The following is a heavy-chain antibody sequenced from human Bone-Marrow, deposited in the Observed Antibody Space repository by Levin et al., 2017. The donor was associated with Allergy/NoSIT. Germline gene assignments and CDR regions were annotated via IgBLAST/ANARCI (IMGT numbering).Heavy chain of an antibody. J-gene: IGHJ4*02. CDR2: INAASGDA. CDR1: GYNFIDFY. Sequence: ASVKVSCEAFGYNFIDFYMDWVRQAPGQGLEWMGRINAASGDAESAQNFQGRVTMTRDTPTSTAYMELSGLRSDDTAVYYCTRGLSAEYWGQGTLVTVSP. V-gene: IGHV1-2*02. CDR3: TRGLSAEY. D-gene: IGHD3-16*02.